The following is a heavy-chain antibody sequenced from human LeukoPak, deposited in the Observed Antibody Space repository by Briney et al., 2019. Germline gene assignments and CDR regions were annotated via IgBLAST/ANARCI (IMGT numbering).Heavy chain of an antibody. Sequence: SETLSLTCTVSGGSISSGGYYWSWIRQPPGKGLEWIGSIYHSGSTYYNPSLKSRVTISVDTSKNQFSLKLSSVTAADTAVYYCARDGREGRSGGYWGQGTLVTVSS. D-gene: IGHD3-10*01. CDR1: GGSISSGGYY. CDR3: ARDGREGRSGGY. V-gene: IGHV4-39*07. CDR2: IYHSGST. J-gene: IGHJ4*02.